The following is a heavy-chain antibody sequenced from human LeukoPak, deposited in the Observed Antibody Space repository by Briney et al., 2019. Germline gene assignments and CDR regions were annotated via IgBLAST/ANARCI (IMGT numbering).Heavy chain of an antibody. J-gene: IGHJ6*03. CDR1: GFTFSSYS. CDR2: ISSSSSYI. CDR3: ARSEMGYYNYYMDV. D-gene: IGHD5-24*01. Sequence: GGSLRLSCAASGFTFSSYSMNWVRQAPGKGLEWVSFISSSSSYIYYADSVKGRFTISRDNAKNSLYLQMNSLRAEDTAVYYCARSEMGYYNYYMDVWGKGTTVTVSS. V-gene: IGHV3-21*01.